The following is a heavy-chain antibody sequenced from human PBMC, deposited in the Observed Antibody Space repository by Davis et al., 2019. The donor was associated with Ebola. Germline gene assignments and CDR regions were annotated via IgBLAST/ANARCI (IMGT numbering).Heavy chain of an antibody. Sequence: GGSLRLSCTASGFTFDDYATTWVRQAPGKGLEWVSGINWNGGSTGYADSVKGRFTISRDNAKNSLFLQMDGLRVDDTAVYYCATELPVYYYGMDVWGQGTTVTVSS. CDR1: GFTFDDYA. J-gene: IGHJ6*02. V-gene: IGHV3-20*04. D-gene: IGHD2-2*01. CDR3: ATELPVYYYGMDV. CDR2: INWNGGST.